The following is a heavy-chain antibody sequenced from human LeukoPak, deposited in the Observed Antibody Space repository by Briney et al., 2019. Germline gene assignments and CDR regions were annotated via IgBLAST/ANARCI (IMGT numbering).Heavy chain of an antibody. CDR3: ARAYCTNGVCYDDAFDI. CDR2: INPNSGGT. Sequence: GASVKASCKASGYTFTGYYMHWVRQAPGQGLEWMGWINPNSGGTNYAQKFQGRVTMTRDTSISTAYMELSRLRSDDTAVYYCARAYCTNGVCYDDAFDIWGQGTMVTVSS. D-gene: IGHD2-8*01. V-gene: IGHV1-2*02. CDR1: GYTFTGYY. J-gene: IGHJ3*02.